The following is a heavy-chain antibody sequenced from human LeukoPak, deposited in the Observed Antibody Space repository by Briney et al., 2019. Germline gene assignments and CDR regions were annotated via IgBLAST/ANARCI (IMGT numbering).Heavy chain of an antibody. J-gene: IGHJ3*02. CDR3: ARPRHPDAFDI. CDR2: IYYGGST. CDR1: GGSISSSSYY. V-gene: IGHV4-39*01. Sequence: SETLSLTCTVSGGSISSSSYYWGWIRQPPGKGLEWIGSIYYGGSTYYNPSLKSRVTISVDTSKNQFSLKLSSVTAADTAVYYCARPRHPDAFDIWGQGTMVTVSS.